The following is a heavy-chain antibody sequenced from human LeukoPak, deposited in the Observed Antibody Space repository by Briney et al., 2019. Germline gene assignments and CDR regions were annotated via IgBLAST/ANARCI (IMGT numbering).Heavy chain of an antibody. V-gene: IGHV3-23*01. D-gene: IGHD5-12*01. Sequence: PGGSLRLSCAASGFTFRSYAMNWVRQAPGKGLEWGSVISGSGSSTYYADSVKGRFTISRDNSKNTLYLQMISLRAEDTAVYYCAKEKSGYDSPPFDPWGQGTLVTVSS. CDR1: GFTFRSYA. J-gene: IGHJ5*02. CDR3: AKEKSGYDSPPFDP. CDR2: ISGSGSST.